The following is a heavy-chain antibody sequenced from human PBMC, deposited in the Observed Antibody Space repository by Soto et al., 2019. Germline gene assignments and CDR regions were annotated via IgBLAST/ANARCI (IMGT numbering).Heavy chain of an antibody. CDR2: IKQDGSEK. D-gene: IGHD6-19*01. J-gene: IGHJ6*02. CDR1: GFTFSSYW. CDR3: ARDGWAVADFYYYYGMDV. Sequence: GGSLRLSCAASGFTFSSYWMSWVRQAPGKGLEWVANIKQDGSEKYYVDSVKGRFTISRDNAKNSLYLQMNSLRAEDTAVYYCARDGWAVADFYYYYGMDVWGQGTTVTVSS. V-gene: IGHV3-7*05.